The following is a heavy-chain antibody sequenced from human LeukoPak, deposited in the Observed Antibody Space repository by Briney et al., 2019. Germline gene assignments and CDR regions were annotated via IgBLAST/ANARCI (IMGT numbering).Heavy chain of an antibody. CDR2: VDPEDGET. V-gene: IGHV1-69-2*01. J-gene: IGHJ4*02. CDR1: GYTFTDYY. D-gene: IGHD3-22*01. CDR3: ARGGAMIVVVNEYDY. Sequence: ASVKISCKVSGYTFTDYYMHWVQQAPGKGLEWMELVDPEDGETIYAEKFQGRVTITADTSTDTAYMELSSLRSEDTAVYYCARGGAMIVVVNEYDYWGQGTLVTVSS.